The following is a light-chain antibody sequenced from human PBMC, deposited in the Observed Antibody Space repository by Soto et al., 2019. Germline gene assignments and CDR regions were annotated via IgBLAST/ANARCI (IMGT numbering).Light chain of an antibody. V-gene: IGLV3-21*04. Sequence: SYELTQPPSVSVAPGKTASGSCGGNNIGSKGVHWYQQHPGQAPVLVIYSDTDLPPVIPERFSGSNSANLATLTISRVEAGDEADHCCQVWDSGSAHVVFGGRTKLTVL. CDR2: SDT. CDR1: NIGSKG. J-gene: IGLJ2*01. CDR3: QVWDSGSAHVV.